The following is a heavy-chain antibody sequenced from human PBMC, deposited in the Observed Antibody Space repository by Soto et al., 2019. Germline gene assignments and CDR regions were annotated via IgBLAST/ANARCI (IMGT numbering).Heavy chain of an antibody. D-gene: IGHD6-6*01. J-gene: IGHJ4*02. CDR1: GGTFSSYA. V-gene: IGHV1-69*13. CDR2: IIPIFGTA. CDR3: AHSSSPAYYFDY. Sequence: SVEVSCKASGGTFSSYAISWVRQAPGQGLEWMGGIIPIFGTANYAQKFQGRVTITADESTSTAYMELSSLRSEDTAVYYCAHSSSPAYYFDYWGQGSLFTVSS.